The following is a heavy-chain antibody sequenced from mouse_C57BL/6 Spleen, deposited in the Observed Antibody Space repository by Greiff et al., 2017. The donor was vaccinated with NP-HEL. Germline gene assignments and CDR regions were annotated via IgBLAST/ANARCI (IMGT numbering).Heavy chain of an antibody. Sequence: VQLQESGAELVRPGASVKLSCKASGYTFTDYYINWVKQRPGQGLEWIARIYPGSGNTYYNEKFKGKATLTAEKSSSTAYMQLSSLTSEDSAVYFCAREDGHFDYWGQGTTLTVSS. V-gene: IGHV1-76*01. D-gene: IGHD1-1*01. J-gene: IGHJ2*01. CDR1: GYTFTDYY. CDR3: AREDGHFDY. CDR2: IYPGSGNT.